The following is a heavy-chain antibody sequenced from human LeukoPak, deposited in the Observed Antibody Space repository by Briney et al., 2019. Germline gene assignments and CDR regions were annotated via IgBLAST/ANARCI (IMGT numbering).Heavy chain of an antibody. Sequence: GGSLRLSCAASGYTFSRYWMHRVRQVPGRGLEWVSRLNEDGRITTYSDSVQGRFIISRDNSKNTLYLQMYSLRAEDTALYFCARDLGGIAGSWGQGTLVTVSS. CDR1: GYTFSRYW. CDR2: LNEDGRIT. J-gene: IGHJ1*01. V-gene: IGHV3-74*01. D-gene: IGHD1-26*01. CDR3: ARDLGGIAGS.